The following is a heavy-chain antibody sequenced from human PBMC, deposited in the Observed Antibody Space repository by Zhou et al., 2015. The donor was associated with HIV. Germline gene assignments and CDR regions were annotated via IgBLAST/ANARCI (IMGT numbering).Heavy chain of an antibody. J-gene: IGHJ4*02. CDR2: IIPILGIA. Sequence: QVQLVQSGAEVKKPGSSVKVSCKASGGTFSSYTISWVRQAPGQGLEWMGRIIPILGIANYAQKFQGRVTITADKSTSTAYMELSSLRSEDTAVYYCARDHVYPPGGNSHYFDYWGQGTLVTVSS. CDR3: ARDHVYPPGGNSHYFDY. V-gene: IGHV1-69*08. D-gene: IGHD4-23*01. CDR1: GGTFSSYT.